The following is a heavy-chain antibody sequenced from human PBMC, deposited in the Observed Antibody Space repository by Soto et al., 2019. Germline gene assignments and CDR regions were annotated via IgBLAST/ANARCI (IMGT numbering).Heavy chain of an antibody. CDR1: GFTFSSYS. CDR3: AKDGSYYYDSSGLPIY. V-gene: IGHV3-23*01. J-gene: IGHJ4*02. D-gene: IGHD3-22*01. Sequence: LRLSCAASGFTFSSYSMSWVRQAPGKGLEWVSAISGSGGSTYYADSVKGRFTISRDNSKNTLYLQMNSLRAEDTAVYYCAKDGSYYYDSSGLPIYWGQGTLVTVSS. CDR2: ISGSGGST.